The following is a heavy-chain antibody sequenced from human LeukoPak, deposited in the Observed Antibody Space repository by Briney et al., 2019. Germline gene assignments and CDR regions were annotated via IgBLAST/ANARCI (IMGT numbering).Heavy chain of an antibody. J-gene: IGHJ4*02. CDR2: ISSSSSYI. D-gene: IGHD3-22*01. V-gene: IGHV3-21*04. CDR3: AKELYYYDSSGYG. Sequence: GGSLRLSCAASGFTFSSYSMNWVRQAPGKGLEWVSSISSSSSYIYYADSMKGRFTISRDNAKNSLYLQMNSLRAEDTAVYYCAKELYYYDSSGYGWGQGTLVTVSS. CDR1: GFTFSSYS.